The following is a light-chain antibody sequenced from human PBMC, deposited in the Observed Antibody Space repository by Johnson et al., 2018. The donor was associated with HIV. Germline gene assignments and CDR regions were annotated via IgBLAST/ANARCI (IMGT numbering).Light chain of an antibody. Sequence: QSVLTQPPSVSAAPGQKVTISCSGNSCDIENNYVSSHHQLPGTAPKLLFYDNNERPSGIPDRFSGSKSGTSATLGITGLQTGDEAGYYCVTWDTSLSICAVLGTGTEVTVL. CDR3: VTWDTSLSICAV. V-gene: IGLV1-51*01. J-gene: IGLJ1*01. CDR1: SCDIENNY. CDR2: DNN.